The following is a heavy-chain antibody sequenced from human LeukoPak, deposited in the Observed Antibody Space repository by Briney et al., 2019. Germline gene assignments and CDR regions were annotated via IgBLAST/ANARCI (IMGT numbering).Heavy chain of an antibody. D-gene: IGHD3-9*01. CDR1: GGSISSSSYY. Sequence: SETLSLTCTVSGGSISSSSYYWGWIRQPPGKGLEWIGSIYYSGSTYYNPSLKSRVTISVDTSKNQFSLKLSSVTAADTAVYYCAISQKLYDILTGYYPGGSLDYWGQGTLVTVSS. J-gene: IGHJ4*02. V-gene: IGHV4-39*07. CDR3: AISQKLYDILTGYYPGGSLDY. CDR2: IYYSGST.